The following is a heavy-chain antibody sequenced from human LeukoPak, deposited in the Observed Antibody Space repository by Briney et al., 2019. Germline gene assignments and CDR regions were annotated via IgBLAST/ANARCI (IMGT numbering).Heavy chain of an antibody. CDR3: ARGARQWLVDSAFDI. D-gene: IGHD6-19*01. CDR2: IWYDGSNK. V-gene: IGHV3-33*01. Sequence: GGSLRLSCAASGFTFSSYGMHWVCQAPGKGLEWVAVIWYDGSNKYYADSVKGRFTISRDNSKNTLYLQMNSLRAEDTAVYYCARGARQWLVDSAFDIWGQGTMVTVSS. J-gene: IGHJ3*02. CDR1: GFTFSSYG.